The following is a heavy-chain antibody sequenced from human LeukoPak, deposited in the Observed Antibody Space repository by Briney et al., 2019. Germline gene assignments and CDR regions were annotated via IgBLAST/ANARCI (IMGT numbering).Heavy chain of an antibody. V-gene: IGHV5-51*01. CDR1: GYRFSNYW. J-gene: IGHJ5*02. D-gene: IGHD2-8*01. CDR3: ARRVYGKNWFDP. Sequence: GESLKISCQTSGYRFSNYWIGCVRQLPGRGLEWMGIICPDDSEIRYSPSFQGLVTFSVDKSISTAYLQWSSLKASDTAMYYCARRVYGKNWFDPWGQGTLVTVSS. CDR2: ICPDDSEI.